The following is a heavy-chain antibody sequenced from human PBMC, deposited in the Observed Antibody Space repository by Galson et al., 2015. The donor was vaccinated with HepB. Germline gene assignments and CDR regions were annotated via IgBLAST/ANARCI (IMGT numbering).Heavy chain of an antibody. CDR3: ARGLNPCPRSFTMVRGLWFDP. CDR1: GGSFSGYY. Sequence: SETLSLTCAVYGGSFSGYYWSWIRQPPGKGLEWIGEINHSGSTNYNPSLKSRVTISVDTSKNQFSLKLSSVTAADTAVYYCARGLNPCPRSFTMVRGLWFDPWGQGTLVTVSS. V-gene: IGHV4-34*01. J-gene: IGHJ5*02. D-gene: IGHD3-10*01. CDR2: INHSGST.